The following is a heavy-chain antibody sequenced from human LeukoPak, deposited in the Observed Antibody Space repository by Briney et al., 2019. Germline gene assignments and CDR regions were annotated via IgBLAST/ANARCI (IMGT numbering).Heavy chain of an antibody. V-gene: IGHV7-4-1*02. CDR3: ARAYYYDSSGYYIDY. D-gene: IGHD3-22*01. J-gene: IGHJ4*02. CDR1: GYTFTSYA. Sequence: VASVNVSCKASGYTFTSYAMNWVRQATGQGLEWMGWINTNTGNPTYAQGFTGRFVFSLDTSVSTAYQQISSLKAEDTAVYYCARAYYYDSSGYYIDYWGQGTLVTVSS. CDR2: INTNTGNP.